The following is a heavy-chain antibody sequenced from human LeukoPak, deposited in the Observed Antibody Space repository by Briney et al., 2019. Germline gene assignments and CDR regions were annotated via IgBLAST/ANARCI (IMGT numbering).Heavy chain of an antibody. CDR3: AKSAAAGDEYYFDY. CDR2: ISWDGGTT. D-gene: IGHD6-13*01. Sequence: GGSLRLSCAASGFTFDDYAMHWVRQAPGKGLEWVSLISWDGGTTYYADSVKGRFTISRDNSKNSLYLQMNSLRAEDTALYYCAKSAAAGDEYYFDYWGQGTLVTVSS. J-gene: IGHJ4*02. V-gene: IGHV3-43D*03. CDR1: GFTFDDYA.